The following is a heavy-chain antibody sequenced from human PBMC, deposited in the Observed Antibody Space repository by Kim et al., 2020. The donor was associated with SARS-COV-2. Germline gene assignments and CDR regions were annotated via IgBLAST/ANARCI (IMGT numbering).Heavy chain of an antibody. D-gene: IGHD2-2*01. Sequence: YNPSLKSRVTISVDTSKNQFSLKLSSVTAADTAVYYCARGRYQQNYGMDVWGQGTTVTVSS. J-gene: IGHJ6*02. V-gene: IGHV4-34*01. CDR3: ARGRYQQNYGMDV.